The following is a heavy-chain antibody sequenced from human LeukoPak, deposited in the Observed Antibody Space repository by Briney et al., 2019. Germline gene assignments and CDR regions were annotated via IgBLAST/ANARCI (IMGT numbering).Heavy chain of an antibody. CDR3: ASSRIRPLDY. V-gene: IGHV4-34*01. Sequence: SETLSLTCAVYGGSFTGYYWSWIRHPPRNGLEWIGEINHSGSTNYKPYLKSRVTISVDTSKSQFSLRLSSVTAADTAVYYCASSRIRPLDYWGQGTLVTVSS. CDR2: INHSGST. J-gene: IGHJ4*02. CDR1: GGSFTGYY. D-gene: IGHD1-14*01.